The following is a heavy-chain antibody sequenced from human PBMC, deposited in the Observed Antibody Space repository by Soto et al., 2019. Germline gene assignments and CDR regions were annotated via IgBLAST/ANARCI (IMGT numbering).Heavy chain of an antibody. Sequence: EVQLVESGGGLVKPGGSLRLSCAASGFTFSNAWMSWVRQAPGKGLEWVGRIKSKTDGGTTDYAAPVKGRFTISRDDSKNTLYLQMNRLKTEDTAVYYCTTHRELRFLEYFDYWGQGTLVTVSS. V-gene: IGHV3-15*01. CDR1: GFTFSNAW. J-gene: IGHJ4*02. D-gene: IGHD3-3*01. CDR3: TTHRELRFLEYFDY. CDR2: IKSKTDGGTT.